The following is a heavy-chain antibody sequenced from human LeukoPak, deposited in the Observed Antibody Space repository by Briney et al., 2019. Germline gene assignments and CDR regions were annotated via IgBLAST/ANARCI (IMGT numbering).Heavy chain of an antibody. J-gene: IGHJ4*02. D-gene: IGHD3-22*01. V-gene: IGHV7-4-1*02. CDR3: ARVGHYHDSSGYFLDY. Sequence: ASVKVSCKASGYTFTTYAMHWVRQAPGQGLEWMGWINTNTGTSGSDQGFTGRFVFSLDTSVSTAYLQISSLKAEDTAVYYCARVGHYHDSSGYFLDYWGQGTLVTVSS. CDR1: GYTFTTYA. CDR2: INTNTGTS.